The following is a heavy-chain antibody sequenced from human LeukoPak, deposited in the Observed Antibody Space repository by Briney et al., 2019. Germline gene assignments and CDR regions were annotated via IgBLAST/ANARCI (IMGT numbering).Heavy chain of an antibody. CDR2: ISSSGSTK. V-gene: IGHV3-48*03. CDR3: HYDSSGHDAFDI. J-gene: IGHJ3*02. Sequence: AGGSLRLSCAAPGFTFSSYEMNWVRQAPGKGLEWVSSISSSGSTKYYADSLKGRFTISRDNARNSLYLQMNSLRAEDTAVYYCHYDSSGHDAFDIWGQGTMVTVSS. D-gene: IGHD3-22*01. CDR1: GFTFSSYE.